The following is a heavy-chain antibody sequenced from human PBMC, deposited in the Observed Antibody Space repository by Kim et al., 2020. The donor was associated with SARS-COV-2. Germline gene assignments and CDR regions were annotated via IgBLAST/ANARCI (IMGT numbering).Heavy chain of an antibody. CDR3: ARGTVTRYYFDY. V-gene: IGHV1-3*01. Sequence: KYSQKFQGRVTITRDTSASTAYMELSSLRSEDTAVYYCARGTVTRYYFDYWGQGTLVTVSS. D-gene: IGHD4-17*01. J-gene: IGHJ4*02.